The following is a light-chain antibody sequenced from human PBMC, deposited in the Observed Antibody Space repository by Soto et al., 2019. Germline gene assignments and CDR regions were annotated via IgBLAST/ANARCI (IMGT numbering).Light chain of an antibody. V-gene: IGLV2-14*02. J-gene: IGLJ2*01. CDR1: SSDVGSYNL. CDR3: SSYTSSASVA. CDR2: EGS. Sequence: QSALTQPASVSGSPGQSITISCTGTSSDVGSYNLVSWYQQHPGKAPKLMIYEGSKRPSGVSNRFSGSKSGHTASLTISGLQAEDEADYYCSSYTSSASVAFGGGTKLTVL.